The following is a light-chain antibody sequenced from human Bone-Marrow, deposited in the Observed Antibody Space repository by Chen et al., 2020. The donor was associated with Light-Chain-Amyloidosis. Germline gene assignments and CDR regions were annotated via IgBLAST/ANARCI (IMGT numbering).Light chain of an antibody. CDR2: DDS. CDR1: KMGSTN. CDR3: QWWDRSSDSLV. J-gene: IGLJ3*02. Sequence: SYVLTRPSSVSVAPGQTHTIACGGNKMGSTNLPWYQQPPGPAPLLVVYDDSGRPSGIPELWSGSTTGNTATLTISRVEAGDEDDYYCQWWDRSSDSLVFGGGTKLTVL. V-gene: IGLV3-21*02.